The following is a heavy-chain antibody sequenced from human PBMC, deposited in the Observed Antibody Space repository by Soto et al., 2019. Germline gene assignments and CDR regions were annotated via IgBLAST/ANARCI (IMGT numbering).Heavy chain of an antibody. Sequence: SVKVSCKASGGTFSSYAISWVRQAPGQGLEWMGGIIPIFGTANYAQKFQGRVTITADKSTSTAYMELSSLRSEDTAVYYCAGRDILTGYSDYYYYGRDVWGQGTTVTVSS. D-gene: IGHD3-9*01. CDR1: GGTFSSYA. V-gene: IGHV1-69*06. CDR3: AGRDILTGYSDYYYYGRDV. J-gene: IGHJ6*02. CDR2: IIPIFGTA.